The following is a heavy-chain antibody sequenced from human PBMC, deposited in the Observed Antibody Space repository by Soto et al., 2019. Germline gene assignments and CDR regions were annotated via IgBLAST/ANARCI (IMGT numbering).Heavy chain of an antibody. V-gene: IGHV1-8*01. Sequence: QVQLVQSGAEVKKPGASVKVSCKASGYTFTSYDINWVRQATGQGLEWMGWMNPNSGNTGYAQKFQGRVTMTRNTSISTAYMELSSLRSDDTAVYYCARVTIAHNWFDPWGQGTLVTVSS. D-gene: IGHD4-4*01. J-gene: IGHJ5*02. CDR1: GYTFTSYD. CDR2: MNPNSGNT. CDR3: ARVTIAHNWFDP.